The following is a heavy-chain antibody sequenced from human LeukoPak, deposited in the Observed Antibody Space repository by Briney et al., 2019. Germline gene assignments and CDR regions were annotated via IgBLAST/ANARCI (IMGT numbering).Heavy chain of an antibody. J-gene: IGHJ3*01. CDR3: ARDSGDRTRVLRDAFDV. Sequence: SQTLSLTCAISGDSASSNSVAWNWIRQSPSRGLEWLGRTYYRSKWYNDYAASVKSRITINPDTSKNQFSLQLNSVTPEDTAVYYCARDSGDRTRVLRDAFDVWGQGTMVTVPS. CDR1: GDSASSNSVA. CDR2: TYYRSKWYN. V-gene: IGHV6-1*01. D-gene: IGHD7-27*01.